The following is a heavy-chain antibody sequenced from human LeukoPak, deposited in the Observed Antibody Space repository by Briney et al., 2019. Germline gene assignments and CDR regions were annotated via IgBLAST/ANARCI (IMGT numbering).Heavy chain of an antibody. V-gene: IGHV3-33*06. CDR2: LWADGNTA. CDR3: VKESAADATFHFDY. D-gene: IGHD6-13*01. J-gene: IGHJ4*02. CDR1: GFTFNIFG. Sequence: GRSLRLSCAASGFTFNIFGMHWVRQVPGNGLEWVAVLWADGNTAHYADSVKGRFTISRDSSENTLHLQMNSLRSEDTAVYYCVKESAADATFHFDYWGQGTLVTVSS.